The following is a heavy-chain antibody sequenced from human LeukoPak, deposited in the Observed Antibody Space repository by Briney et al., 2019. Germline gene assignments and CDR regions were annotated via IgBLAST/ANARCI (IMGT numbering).Heavy chain of an antibody. V-gene: IGHV3-30*18. CDR1: GFTFSSYG. D-gene: IGHD6-13*01. Sequence: GGSLRLSCAPSGFTFSSYGMHCVRQAPGKGVEWVAVISYDGSNKYSADSVKGRFTISRDNSKNTLYLQMNSLGAEDTAVYYCAKDSSCWYADYWGQGTLVTVSS. J-gene: IGHJ4*02. CDR2: ISYDGSNK. CDR3: AKDSSCWYADY.